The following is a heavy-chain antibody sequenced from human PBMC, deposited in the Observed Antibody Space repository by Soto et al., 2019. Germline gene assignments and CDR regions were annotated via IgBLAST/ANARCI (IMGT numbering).Heavy chain of an antibody. CDR1: GVTFSTFA. J-gene: IGHJ4*02. CDR2: ISNTGGAS. D-gene: IGHD4-17*01. Sequence: GGSLRLSCAVSGVTFSTFAMNWVRQAPGKGLQWVSTISNTGGASFYAASVKGRFTISRDNAKNSLYLQMDSLRAEDTAVYYCARDPDYGNPDYWGQGTLVTVSS. CDR3: ARDPDYGNPDY. V-gene: IGHV3-23*01.